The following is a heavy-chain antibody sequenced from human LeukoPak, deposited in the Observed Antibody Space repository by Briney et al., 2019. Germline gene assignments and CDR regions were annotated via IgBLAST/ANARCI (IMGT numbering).Heavy chain of an antibody. Sequence: GGCLRLSCAASGFTFSSYWTHWVPQAPGKGVVWVSRINSDGSTTNYADSVKGRFTISRDNAKDTLYLQMNSLRAEDTAVYYCARGTKGYYYFDYWGQGTLVTVSS. CDR1: GFTFSSYW. V-gene: IGHV3-74*01. CDR2: INSDGSTT. CDR3: ARGTKGYYYFDY. D-gene: IGHD3-22*01. J-gene: IGHJ4*02.